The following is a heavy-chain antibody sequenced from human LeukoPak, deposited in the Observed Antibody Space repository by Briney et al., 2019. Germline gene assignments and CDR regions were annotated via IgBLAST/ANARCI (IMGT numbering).Heavy chain of an antibody. D-gene: IGHD3-22*01. V-gene: IGHV4-59*01. CDR2: IYYSGST. J-gene: IGHJ4*02. CDR3: ARWDSRGYYDSSGYSS. Sequence: SETLSLTCTVSGGSISSYYWSWIRQPPGKGLEWIGYIYYSGSTNYNPSLKSRVTIPVDTSKNQFSLKLSSVTAADTAVYYCARWDSRGYYDSSGYSSWGQGTLVTVSS. CDR1: GGSISSYY.